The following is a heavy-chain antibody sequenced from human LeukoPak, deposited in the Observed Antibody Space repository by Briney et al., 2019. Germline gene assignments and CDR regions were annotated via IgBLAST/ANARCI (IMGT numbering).Heavy chain of an antibody. Sequence: SQTLSLTCAISGDSVSSTGAGWNWIRQSPSRGLEWLGRTYYRSKWYHEYAVSVRSRITINPDTSKNQFSLQLSSVTPEDTAVYYCVRDVAFDIWGQGTVVTVAS. CDR2: TYYRSKWYH. J-gene: IGHJ3*02. CDR3: VRDVAFDI. CDR1: GDSVSSTGAG. V-gene: IGHV6-1*01.